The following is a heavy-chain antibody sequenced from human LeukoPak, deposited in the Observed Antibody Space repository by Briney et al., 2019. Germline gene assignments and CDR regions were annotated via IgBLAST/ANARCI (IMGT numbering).Heavy chain of an antibody. V-gene: IGHV1-69*13. CDR3: ARRPYSSSWPDY. Sequence: ASVKVSCKASGGTFSSYAISWVRQAPGQGLEWMGGIIPIFGTANYAQKFQGRVTITADESTSTAYMELSSLRSEDTAVYYCARRPYSSSWPDYWGQGTLVTVSS. CDR2: IIPIFGTA. J-gene: IGHJ4*02. D-gene: IGHD6-13*01. CDR1: GGTFSSYA.